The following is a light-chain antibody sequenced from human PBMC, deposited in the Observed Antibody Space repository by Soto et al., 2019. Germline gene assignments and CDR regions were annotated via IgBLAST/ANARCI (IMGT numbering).Light chain of an antibody. V-gene: IGKV3-15*01. CDR2: GAS. CDR3: QQYNNWPPHT. CDR1: QSVRDN. J-gene: IGKJ2*01. Sequence: EIVMTHSPATLSVSPGERATLSCRASQSVRDNLAWYQQKPGQAPRLLIYGASTRATGIPARFSGSGSGTEFTLTISSLQSEDFAVYYCQQYNNWPPHTFGQGTKLEIK.